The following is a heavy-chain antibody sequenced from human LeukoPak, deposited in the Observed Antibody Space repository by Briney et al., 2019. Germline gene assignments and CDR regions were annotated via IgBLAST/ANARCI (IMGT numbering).Heavy chain of an antibody. V-gene: IGHV1-2*02. Sequence: ASVKVSCKASGYTFTGYYMHWVRQAPGQGLEWMGWINPNSGGTNYAQKFQGRVTMTRDTSISTAYMELSRLRSDDTAVYYCARGGDFTIFGVVLSYYMDVWGKGTTVTVSS. CDR1: GYTFTGYY. D-gene: IGHD3-3*01. CDR3: ARGGDFTIFGVVLSYYMDV. J-gene: IGHJ6*03. CDR2: INPNSGGT.